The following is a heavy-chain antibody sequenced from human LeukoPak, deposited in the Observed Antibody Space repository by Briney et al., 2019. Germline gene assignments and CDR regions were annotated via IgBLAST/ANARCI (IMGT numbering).Heavy chain of an antibody. CDR3: ATTRGYSYGLVDY. J-gene: IGHJ4*02. V-gene: IGHV3-23*01. CDR1: GFTFSRYS. D-gene: IGHD5-18*01. Sequence: GGSLRLSCAASGFTFSRYSMNWVGQAPGKGREWVSTISASGGSTYYADSVKGRFTISRDISKNTLYLQMNSLRAEDTAVYYCATTRGYSYGLVDYWGQGILVTVSS. CDR2: ISASGGST.